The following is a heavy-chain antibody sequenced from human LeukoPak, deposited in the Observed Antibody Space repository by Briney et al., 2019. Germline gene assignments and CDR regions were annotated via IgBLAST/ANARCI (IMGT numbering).Heavy chain of an antibody. CDR2: IRHDGSYQ. V-gene: IGHV3-30*02. Sequence: GGSLRLSCAAFGFTFSSYGMHWVRQTPGKGLEWVAFIRHDGSYQQYADSVKGRFTVSRDNSKDMVYLQMNSLRTEDTAFYYCAKNRDSSDYPRDFDFWGQGTLVTVSS. J-gene: IGHJ4*02. CDR3: AKNRDSSDYPRDFDF. D-gene: IGHD3-22*01. CDR1: GFTFSSYG.